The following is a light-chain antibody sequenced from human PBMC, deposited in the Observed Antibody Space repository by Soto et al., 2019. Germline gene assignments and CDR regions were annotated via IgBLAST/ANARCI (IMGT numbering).Light chain of an antibody. CDR2: AAS. Sequence: AIRMTQSPSSLSASTGDRVTITCRASQGISSYLAWYQQKPGKAPKLLIYAASTLQSGVPSRFSGSGSGTDFTLTISCLQSEDFATYYCQQLNTYPPTFGGGTKVDI. J-gene: IGKJ4*01. CDR3: QQLNTYPPT. CDR1: QGISSY. V-gene: IGKV1-8*01.